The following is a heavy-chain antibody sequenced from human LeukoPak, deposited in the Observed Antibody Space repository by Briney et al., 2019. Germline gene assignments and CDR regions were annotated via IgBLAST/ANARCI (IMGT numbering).Heavy chain of an antibody. Sequence: SVKVSCKASGGTFSSYAISWVRQAPGQGLEWMGGIIPIFGTANYAQKFQGRVTITADKSTSTAYMELSSLRSEDTAVYYCANHDSSGYYFDYWGQGTLVTVSS. CDR2: IIPIFGTA. V-gene: IGHV1-69*06. D-gene: IGHD3-22*01. CDR3: ANHDSSGYYFDY. CDR1: GGTFSSYA. J-gene: IGHJ4*02.